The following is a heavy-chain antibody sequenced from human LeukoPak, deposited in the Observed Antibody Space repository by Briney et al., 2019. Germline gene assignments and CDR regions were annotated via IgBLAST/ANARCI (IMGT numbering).Heavy chain of an antibody. J-gene: IGHJ6*02. CDR1: GYTFTSYG. D-gene: IGHD2-15*01. CDR2: ISAYNGNT. V-gene: IGHV1-18*01. Sequence: GASVKVSCKASGYTFTSYGISWVRQAPGQGLEWMGWISAYNGNTNYAQKLQGRVTMTTDTSTSTAYMELRSLRSDDTAVYYCARGPRYFVVEAGYGMDVWGQGTTVTVSS. CDR3: ARGPRYFVVEAGYGMDV.